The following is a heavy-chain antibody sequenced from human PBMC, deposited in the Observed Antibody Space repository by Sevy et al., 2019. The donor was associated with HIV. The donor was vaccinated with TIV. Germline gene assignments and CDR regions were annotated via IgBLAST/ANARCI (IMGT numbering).Heavy chain of an antibody. V-gene: IGHV3-11*01. CDR1: GFIFSDYY. CDR2: ISGSGKTI. J-gene: IGHJ4*02. CDR3: ARAGGSWALRY. Sequence: GGSLRLSCAASGFIFSDYYMSWIRQAPGKGLEWVSYISGSGKTIYYTDSVKGRFTISRDNAKDSLYLQMNSLRAEDTAVYYCARAGGSWALRYWGQGSLVTVSS. D-gene: IGHD1-26*01.